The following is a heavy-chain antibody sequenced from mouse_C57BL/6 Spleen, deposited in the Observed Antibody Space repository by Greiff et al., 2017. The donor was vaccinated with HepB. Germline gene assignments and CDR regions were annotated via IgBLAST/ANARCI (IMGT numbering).Heavy chain of an antibody. V-gene: IGHV2-4*01. CDR2: IWSGGST. Sequence: VMLVESGRGLVQPSQSLSITCTVSGFSLTSYGVHWVRQPPGKGLEWLGVIWSGGSTDYNAAFISRLSISKDNSKSQVFFKMNSLQADDTAIYYCAKGSLFAYWGQGTLVTVSA. CDR1: GFSLTSYG. CDR3: AKGSLFAY. J-gene: IGHJ3*01.